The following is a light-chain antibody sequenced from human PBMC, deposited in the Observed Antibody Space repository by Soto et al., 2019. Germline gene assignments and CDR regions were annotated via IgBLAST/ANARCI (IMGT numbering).Light chain of an antibody. CDR3: QHRANWLGT. CDR2: DAS. CDR1: QSVGSF. Sequence: EIVLTQSPATLSLSPGERATLSCRASQSVGSFLVWYQQKSGQTPRLLIYDASNRVTGIPARFSGSGSGTDFTLTISSLEPEDFAVYYCQHRANWLGTFGPGTKVDMK. V-gene: IGKV3-11*01. J-gene: IGKJ3*01.